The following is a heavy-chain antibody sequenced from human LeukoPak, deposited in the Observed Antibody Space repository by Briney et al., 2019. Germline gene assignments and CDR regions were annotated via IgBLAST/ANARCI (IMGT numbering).Heavy chain of an antibody. Sequence: SETLSLTCAVYNGSFSGYYWSWIRQSPGKGLEWIGEINHSGGTNYNPSLKSRLTISVDTSKNQFSLMLSSVTAADTAVYYCARGGSGWYSDNWGQGTLVTVSS. J-gene: IGHJ4*02. CDR1: NGSFSGYY. CDR2: INHSGGT. D-gene: IGHD6-19*01. CDR3: ARGGSGWYSDN. V-gene: IGHV4-34*01.